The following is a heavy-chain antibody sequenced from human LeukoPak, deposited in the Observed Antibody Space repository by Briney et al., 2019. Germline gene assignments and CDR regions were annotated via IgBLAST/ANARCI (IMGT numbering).Heavy chain of an antibody. J-gene: IGHJ4*02. CDR1: GFTVSSNY. D-gene: IGHD2-15*01. CDR3: AKPSQPWRTEGFFDY. CDR2: ISSSGSTI. Sequence: GGSLRLSCAASGFTVSSNYMSWIRQAPGKGLEWVSYISSSGSTIYYADSVKGRFTISRDNAKNSLYLQMNSLRAEDTAVYYCAKPSQPWRTEGFFDYWGQGTLVTVSS. V-gene: IGHV3-11*01.